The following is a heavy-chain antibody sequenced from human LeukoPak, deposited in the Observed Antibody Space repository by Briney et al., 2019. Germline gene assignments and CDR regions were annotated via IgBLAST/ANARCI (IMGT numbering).Heavy chain of an antibody. J-gene: IGHJ4*02. CDR2: ISSSGTYI. V-gene: IGHV3-21*01. CDR3: ARDLVNSGYYFDY. CDR1: GFTFRRFS. Sequence: GGSLRLSCAASGFTFRRFSMNWVRQAPGKGLGWVSSISSSGTYIYYADSVKGRFTISRDSAKNSLYLQMNSLRAEDTAVYYCARDLVNSGYYFDYWGQGTLVTVSS. D-gene: IGHD3-22*01.